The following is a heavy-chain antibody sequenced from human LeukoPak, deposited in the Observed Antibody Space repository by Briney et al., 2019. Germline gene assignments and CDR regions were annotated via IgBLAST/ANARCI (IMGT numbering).Heavy chain of an antibody. CDR2: ITSSGSTI. CDR3: AGHYAASVAFDI. CDR1: GFTFSDYY. V-gene: IGHV3-11*01. J-gene: IGHJ3*02. Sequence: GGSLRLSCAASGFTFSDYYMSWIRQAPGKGLEWISYITSSGSTIYYADSVKGRFTISRDNAKNSLYLQMNSLRAEDTAVYYCAGHYAASVAFDIWGQGIMVTVSS. D-gene: IGHD3-16*01.